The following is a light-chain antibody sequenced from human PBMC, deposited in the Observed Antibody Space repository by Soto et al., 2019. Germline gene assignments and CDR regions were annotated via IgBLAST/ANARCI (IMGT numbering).Light chain of an antibody. V-gene: IGKV3-15*01. Sequence: EIVMTQSPATLSVSPGERATLSCRASQSVNLNLAWYQQKPGQAPRLLIYGASSRATGIPARFSGSGSGTAFTLSISSLQSEDFAVYYCHQYNNWPRTFGQGTKVEIK. CDR2: GAS. J-gene: IGKJ1*01. CDR3: HQYNNWPRT. CDR1: QSVNLN.